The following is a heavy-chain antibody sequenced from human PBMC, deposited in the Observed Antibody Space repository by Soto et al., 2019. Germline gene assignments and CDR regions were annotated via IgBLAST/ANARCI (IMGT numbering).Heavy chain of an antibody. J-gene: IGHJ4*02. CDR2: ISYDGSNK. CDR3: AKDKAVVILYYFDY. D-gene: IGHD2-21*01. CDR1: GFTFSSYG. V-gene: IGHV3-30*18. Sequence: VQLVESGGGVVQPGRSLRLSCAASGFTFSSYGMHWVRQAPGKGLEWVAVISYDGSNKYYADSVKGRFTISRDNSKNTLYLQMNSLRAEDTAVYYCAKDKAVVILYYFDYWGQGTLVTVSS.